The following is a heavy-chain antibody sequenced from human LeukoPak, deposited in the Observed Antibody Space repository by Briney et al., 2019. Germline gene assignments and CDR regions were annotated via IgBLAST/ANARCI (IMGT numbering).Heavy chain of an antibody. Sequence: GGSLRLSCAASGFTFSSYSMNWVRQAPGKGLEWVSSISSSSSYIYYADSVKGRFTISRDNAKNSLDLQMNSLRAEDTAVYYCARTYYGSGSYPDYWGQGTLVTVSS. J-gene: IGHJ4*02. CDR3: ARTYYGSGSYPDY. V-gene: IGHV3-21*01. CDR1: GFTFSSYS. D-gene: IGHD3-10*01. CDR2: ISSSSSYI.